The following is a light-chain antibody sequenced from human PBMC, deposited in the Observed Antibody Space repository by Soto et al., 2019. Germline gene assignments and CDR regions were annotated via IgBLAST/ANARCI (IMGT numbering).Light chain of an antibody. Sequence: QSVLTQPPSVSGAPGQRVTISCTGSISNIGAGYDVHWYQQLPGTVPKVLIYGNSNRPAGVPDRFSGSKSGTSASLAITGLQAEDEADYYCQSYDISLSGLHVFGTGTKLTVL. CDR1: ISNIGAGYD. CDR2: GNS. J-gene: IGLJ1*01. V-gene: IGLV1-40*01. CDR3: QSYDISLSGLHV.